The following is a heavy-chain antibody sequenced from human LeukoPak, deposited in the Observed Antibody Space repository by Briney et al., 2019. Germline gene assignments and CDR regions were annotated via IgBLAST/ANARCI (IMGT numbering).Heavy chain of an antibody. D-gene: IGHD1-26*01. Sequence: AGGSLRLSCAASGFTFSSYAMSWVRQAPGEGLEWVSAISGSGGSTYYADSVKGRFTISRDNSKNTLYLQMNSLRAEDTAVYYCASSGSYSDFDYWGQGTLVTVSS. J-gene: IGHJ4*02. CDR1: GFTFSSYA. CDR2: ISGSGGST. CDR3: ASSGSYSDFDY. V-gene: IGHV3-23*01.